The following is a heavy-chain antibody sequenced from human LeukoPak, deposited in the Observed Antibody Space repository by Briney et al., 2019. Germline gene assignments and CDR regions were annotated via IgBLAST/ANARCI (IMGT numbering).Heavy chain of an antibody. CDR3: ARDSTYYDILTGYGYYYYMDV. Sequence: SETLSLTCTVSGGSISSYYWSWIRQPPGKGLEWIGYIYYSGSTNYNPSLKSRVTISVDTSKNQFSLKLSSVTAADTAVYYCARDSTYYDILTGYGYYYYMDVWGKGTTVTVSS. D-gene: IGHD3-9*01. CDR1: GGSISSYY. J-gene: IGHJ6*03. V-gene: IGHV4-59*01. CDR2: IYYSGST.